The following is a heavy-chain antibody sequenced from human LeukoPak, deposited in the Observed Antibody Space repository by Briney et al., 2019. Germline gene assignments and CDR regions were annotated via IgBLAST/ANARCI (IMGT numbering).Heavy chain of an antibody. CDR3: ARGDSSGSKWFDP. V-gene: IGHV4-59*01. CDR1: GGSLSSYS. J-gene: IGHJ5*02. Sequence: SETLSLTCTVSGGSLSSYSWNWMRQPPGRGLEWIGHMYCRGSTNWNPCLKSRVTMSLDTSKNQFPLKLSSVTAADTAVYYCARGDSSGSKWFDPWGQGTLVTVSS. D-gene: IGHD3-22*01. CDR2: MYCRGST.